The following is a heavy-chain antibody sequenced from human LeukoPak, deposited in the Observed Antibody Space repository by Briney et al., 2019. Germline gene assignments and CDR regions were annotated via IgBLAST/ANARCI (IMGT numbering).Heavy chain of an antibody. J-gene: IGHJ6*02. CDR2: IKQDGSEK. CDR3: ASLGYCSGGSCFYGMDV. D-gene: IGHD2-15*01. V-gene: IGHV3-7*01. CDR1: GFTFSSYE. Sequence: GGSLRLSCAASGFTFSSYEMNWVRQAPGKGLEWVANIKQDGSEKYYVDSVKGRFTISRDNAKNSLYLQMNSLRAEDTAVFYCASLGYCSGGSCFYGMDVWGQGTTVIVSS.